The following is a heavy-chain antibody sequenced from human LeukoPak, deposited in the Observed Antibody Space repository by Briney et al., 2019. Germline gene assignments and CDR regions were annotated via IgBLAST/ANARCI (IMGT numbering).Heavy chain of an antibody. CDR1: GGTFSSYT. CDR2: IIPILGIA. J-gene: IGHJ4*02. V-gene: IGHV1-69*02. Sequence: SVKVSCKASGGTFSSYTISWVRQAPGQGLEWMGRIIPILGIANYAQKFQGRVTITADKSTSTAYMELSCLRSEDTAVYYCATGYSYGLPFDYWGQGTLVTVSS. D-gene: IGHD5-18*01. CDR3: ATGYSYGLPFDY.